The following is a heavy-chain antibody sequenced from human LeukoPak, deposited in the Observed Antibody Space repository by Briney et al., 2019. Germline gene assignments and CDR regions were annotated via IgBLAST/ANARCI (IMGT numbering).Heavy chain of an antibody. Sequence: SETLSLTCTVSGGSISSYYWSWIRQPPGKGLEWIGYIYYSGSTNYNPSLKSRVTISVDTSRNQFSLKLSSVTAADTAVYYCARDYYGSGSYIPFDYWGQGTLVTVSS. J-gene: IGHJ4*02. CDR2: IYYSGST. CDR1: GGSISSYY. V-gene: IGHV4-59*01. CDR3: ARDYYGSGSYIPFDY. D-gene: IGHD3-10*01.